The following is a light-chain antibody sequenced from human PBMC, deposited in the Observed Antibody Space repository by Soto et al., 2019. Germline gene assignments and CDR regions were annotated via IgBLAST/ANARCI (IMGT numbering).Light chain of an antibody. V-gene: IGKV3-20*01. J-gene: IGKJ4*01. CDR2: DAS. CDR3: QQYGTSPLT. Sequence: EIVLTQSPGTLSLSPGERATLSCRASQTVIDNFLAWYQQKPGQAPRLVIYDASSRATGIPDRFSGSGSGTDFTLTISRLEPEDFAVFFCQQYGTSPLTFGGGTKVETK. CDR1: QTVIDNF.